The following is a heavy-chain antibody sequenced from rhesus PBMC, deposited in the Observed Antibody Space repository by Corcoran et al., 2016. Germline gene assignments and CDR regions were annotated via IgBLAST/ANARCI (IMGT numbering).Heavy chain of an antibody. V-gene: IGHV4-169*02. CDR3: ASVAAADDAFDF. J-gene: IGHJ3*01. CDR2: IYGSCRST. Sequence: QLQLQESGPGLVKPSETLSVTCAVSGGSISSSYWSWIRQAPGKGLEWIGYIYGSCRSTNYNPSLKSRVTLSVDTSKNQLSLKLSSVTAADTAVYYCASVAAADDAFDFWGQGLRVTVSS. CDR1: GGSISSSY. D-gene: IGHD6-25*01.